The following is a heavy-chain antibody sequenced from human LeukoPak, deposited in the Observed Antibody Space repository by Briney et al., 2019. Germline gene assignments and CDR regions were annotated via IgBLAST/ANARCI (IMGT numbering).Heavy chain of an antibody. V-gene: IGHV4-39*01. CDR2: IYYSGST. CDR1: GGSIRTRIYY. D-gene: IGHD3-16*01. J-gene: IGHJ4*02. Sequence: SETLSLTCIVSGGSIRTRIYYWVWIRQPPGRGLEWIAVIYYSGSTYYNPSLKSRVTISVDTSKNQFSLKLASVTAADTALYYCARRDRYYFFDYWGQGTLVTVSS. CDR3: ARRDRYYFFDY.